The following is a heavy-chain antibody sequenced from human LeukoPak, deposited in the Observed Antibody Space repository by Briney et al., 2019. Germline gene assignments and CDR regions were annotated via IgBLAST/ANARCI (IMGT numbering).Heavy chain of an antibody. J-gene: IGHJ6*03. CDR1: GFTFSSYW. D-gene: IGHD3-10*01. Sequence: PGGSLRLSCAASGFTFSSYWMSWVRQAPGKGLEWVANIKQDGSEKYYVDSVKGRFTISRDNAKNSLYLQVNSLTVEDTAVYFCARLSDAGMRNYHYMDVWGKGTMVTISS. CDR2: IKQDGSEK. V-gene: IGHV3-7*01. CDR3: ARLSDAGMRNYHYMDV.